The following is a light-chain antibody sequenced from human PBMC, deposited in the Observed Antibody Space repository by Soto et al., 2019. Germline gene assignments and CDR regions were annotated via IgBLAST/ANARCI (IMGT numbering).Light chain of an antibody. Sequence: ALTQPASVSGSPGQSITISCTGTSSDVGSYNLVSWYQQHPGKAPKLMIYEDSKRPSGVSNHFSGSKSGNTASLTISGLQAEDEADYYCCSYAGSTFYVFGTGTKLTVL. CDR1: SSDVGSYNL. CDR3: CSYAGSTFYV. J-gene: IGLJ1*01. CDR2: EDS. V-gene: IGLV2-23*01.